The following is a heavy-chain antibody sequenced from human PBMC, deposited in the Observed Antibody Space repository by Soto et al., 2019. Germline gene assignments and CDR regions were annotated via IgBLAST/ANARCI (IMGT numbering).Heavy chain of an antibody. CDR3: ASVGATNYYYYGMDV. CDR1: GGTFSSYA. J-gene: IGHJ6*02. D-gene: IGHD1-26*01. CDR2: IIPIFGTA. Sequence: LVKVACKASGGTFSSYAISWVRQTPGQGLEWMGGIIPIFGTANYAQKFQGRVTITADESTSTAYMELSSLRSEDTAVYYCASVGATNYYYYGMDVWGQGTTVTVSS. V-gene: IGHV1-69*13.